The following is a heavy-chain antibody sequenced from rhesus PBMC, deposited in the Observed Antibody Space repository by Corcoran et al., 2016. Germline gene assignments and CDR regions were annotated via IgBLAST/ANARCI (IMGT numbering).Heavy chain of an antibody. Sequence: QVQLQESGPGLVKPSETLSLTCAVSGYSISSGYYWGWIRQPPGKGLEYIGYISGSSGSTYYNPSLKSRVTFSNDTSKNQFSLKLSSVTAADTAVYYCARRPYYYDSGYFYWGQGVLVTVSS. CDR1: GYSISSGYY. CDR3: ARRPYYYDSGYFY. J-gene: IGHJ4*01. D-gene: IGHD3-28*01. CDR2: ISGSSGST. V-gene: IGHV4-99*01.